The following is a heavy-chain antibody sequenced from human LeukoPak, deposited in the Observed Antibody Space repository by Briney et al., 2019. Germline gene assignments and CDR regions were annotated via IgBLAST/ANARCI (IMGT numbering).Heavy chain of an antibody. J-gene: IGHJ4*02. CDR3: ASSNIVVVPAAPYYFDY. V-gene: IGHV4-39*07. Sequence: PSETLSLTRTVSGGSISSSSYYWGWIRQPPGKGLEWIGSIYYSGSTYYNPSLKSRVTISVDTSKNQFSLKLSSVTAADTAVYYCASSNIVVVPAAPYYFDYWGQGTLVTVSS. CDR1: GGSISSSSYY. D-gene: IGHD2-2*01. CDR2: IYYSGST.